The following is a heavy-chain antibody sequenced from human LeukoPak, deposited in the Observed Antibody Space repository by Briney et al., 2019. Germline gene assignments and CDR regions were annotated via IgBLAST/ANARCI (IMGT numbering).Heavy chain of an antibody. Sequence: PGGSLRLSCAASGFTFSSYGIHWVRQAPGKGLEWVAVISYDGSNKYYADSVKGRFTISRDNSKNTLYLQMNSLTAEDTAVYYCARGATTGYYPYWGQGTLVTVSS. J-gene: IGHJ4*02. CDR2: ISYDGSNK. CDR1: GFTFSSYG. CDR3: ARGATTGYYPY. V-gene: IGHV3-30*03. D-gene: IGHD3-9*01.